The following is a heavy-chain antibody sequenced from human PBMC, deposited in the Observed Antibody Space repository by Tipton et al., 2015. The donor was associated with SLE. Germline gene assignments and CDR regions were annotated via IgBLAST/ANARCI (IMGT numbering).Heavy chain of an antibody. CDR2: IYYSGST. CDR1: GGSISSHY. D-gene: IGHD3-22*01. J-gene: IGHJ4*02. V-gene: IGHV4-59*11. CDR3: ARAPDYYDSSGFDY. Sequence: TLSLTCTVSGGSISSHYWSWIRQPPGKGLEWIGYIYYSGSTNYNPSLKSRVTISVDTSKNQFSLKLSSVTAADTAVYYCARAPDYYDSSGFDYWGQGTLVTVSS.